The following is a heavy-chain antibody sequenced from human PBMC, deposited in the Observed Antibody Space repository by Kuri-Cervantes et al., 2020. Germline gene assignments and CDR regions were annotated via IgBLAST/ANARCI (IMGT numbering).Heavy chain of an antibody. Sequence: GESLKISCAASGFTFSDYYMSWIRQAPGKGLEWVSYISSSGSTIYYADSVKGRFTISRDNAKNSLYLQMNNLGVEDSGVYFCVRDHDYYDSRDNAFDIWGQGTVVTVSS. V-gene: IGHV3-11*04. CDR3: VRDHDYYDSRDNAFDI. CDR2: ISSSGSTI. D-gene: IGHD3-16*01. CDR1: GFTFSDYY. J-gene: IGHJ3*02.